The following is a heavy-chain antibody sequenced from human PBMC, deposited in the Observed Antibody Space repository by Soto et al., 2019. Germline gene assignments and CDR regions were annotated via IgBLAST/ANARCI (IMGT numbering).Heavy chain of an antibody. V-gene: IGHV5-51*01. CDR2: IYPGDSDT. CDR3: ARAFSYSKGDYYYSMDV. D-gene: IGHD4-4*01. Sequence: GESLKISCKGSGYSFTSYWIGWVRQMPGKGLEWMGIIYPGDSDTRYSPSFQGQVTISADKSISTAYLQWSSLKASDTTMYYCARAFSYSKGDYYYSMDVWVQGTTVTVSS. CDR1: GYSFTSYW. J-gene: IGHJ6*02.